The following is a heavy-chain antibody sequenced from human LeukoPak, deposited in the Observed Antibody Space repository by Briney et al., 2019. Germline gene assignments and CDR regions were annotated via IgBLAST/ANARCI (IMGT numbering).Heavy chain of an antibody. Sequence: PGGSLRLSCAASGFTFSSYAMHWVRQAPGKGLEWVAVISYDGSNKYYADSVKGRFTISRDNSKNTLYLQMNSLRAEDTAVYYCAREPLGGWLGELPVDYWGQGTLVTVSS. CDR3: AREPLGGWLGELPVDY. J-gene: IGHJ4*02. V-gene: IGHV3-30*04. CDR2: ISYDGSNK. CDR1: GFTFSSYA. D-gene: IGHD3-10*01.